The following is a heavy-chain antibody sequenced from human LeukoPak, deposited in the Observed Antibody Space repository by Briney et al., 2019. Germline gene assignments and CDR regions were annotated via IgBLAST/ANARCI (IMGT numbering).Heavy chain of an antibody. V-gene: IGHV3-23*01. CDR1: GFTFNTYA. CDR2: ITGTGGNT. CDR3: AKRRHDYGDYYYMDV. J-gene: IGHJ6*03. Sequence: GRSLRLSCAASGFTFNTYAMSWVRQAPGKGLEWVSGITGTGGNTYYADSVKGRFTISRVNSKNTLYLQMNSLRADDTAVYYCAKRRHDYGDYYYMDVWGKGTTVTVSS. D-gene: IGHD4-17*01.